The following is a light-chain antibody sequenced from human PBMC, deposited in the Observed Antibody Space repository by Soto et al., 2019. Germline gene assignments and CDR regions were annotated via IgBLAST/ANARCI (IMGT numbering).Light chain of an antibody. Sequence: SYELTQPPSLSVSPGQTASITGPGDKLGDKYACWYQQKPGQSPVLAIYQDNKRPSGIPERFSGSNSGNTATLTISGTQAMDEADYYCQAWDSSTVVFGGGTKLTVL. J-gene: IGLJ2*01. CDR1: KLGDKY. V-gene: IGLV3-1*01. CDR3: QAWDSSTVV. CDR2: QDN.